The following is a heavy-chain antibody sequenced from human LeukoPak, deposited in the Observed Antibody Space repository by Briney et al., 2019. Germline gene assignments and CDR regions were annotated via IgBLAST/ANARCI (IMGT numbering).Heavy chain of an antibody. Sequence: GGSLRLSCAASGFTFSSYAMHWVRQAPGKGLEWVAVISYDGSNKYYADSVKGRFTISRDNSKNTLYLQMNSLRAEDTAVYYCTTDPELWFGELVYGMDVWGQGTTVTVSS. V-gene: IGHV3-30-3*01. CDR3: TTDPELWFGELVYGMDV. J-gene: IGHJ6*02. D-gene: IGHD3-10*01. CDR1: GFTFSSYA. CDR2: ISYDGSNK.